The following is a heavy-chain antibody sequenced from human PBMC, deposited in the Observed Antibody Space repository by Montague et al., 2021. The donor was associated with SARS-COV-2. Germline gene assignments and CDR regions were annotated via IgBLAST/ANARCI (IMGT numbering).Heavy chain of an antibody. V-gene: IGHV6-1*01. CDR3: ARNSCRTCDY. CDR2: TFYTGYAWNN. CDR1: GDSVSTYGVA. Sequence: CAISGDSVSTYGVAWDWIRQSPSRGLEWLGMTFYTGYAWNNEYAASVKGRIIINNDTPKNQYSLQLTSVAPEDTAVYYCARNSCRTCDYWGQGTLVTVSS. J-gene: IGHJ4*02. D-gene: IGHD1-14*01.